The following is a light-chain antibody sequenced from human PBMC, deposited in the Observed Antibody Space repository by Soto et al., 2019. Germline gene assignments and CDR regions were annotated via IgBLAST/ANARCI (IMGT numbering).Light chain of an antibody. Sequence: QSVLPQPPSASGTPGQRVTISCSGSSSNFGSNSVSWYQHLPGTAPRLLIYSNNQRTSGVPDRFSGSKSGTSASQAISGLQSEDEAEYYCAAWDDSLTGPVFGGGTKLTV. CDR2: SNN. CDR3: AAWDDSLTGPV. J-gene: IGLJ3*02. V-gene: IGLV1-44*01. CDR1: SSNFGSNS.